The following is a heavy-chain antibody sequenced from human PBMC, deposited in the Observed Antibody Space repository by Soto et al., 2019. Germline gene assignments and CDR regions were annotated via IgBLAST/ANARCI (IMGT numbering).Heavy chain of an antibody. V-gene: IGHV4-59*01. D-gene: IGHD6-19*01. CDR2: IYYSGNT. CDR3: AGTPSNGWYNSLDY. Sequence: QVQLQESGPGLVKPSETLSLTCTISGGSISSYYWTWIRQPPGKGLEWIGYIYYSGNTNYNPSLKSRVTISVDTSKNQFSLKLSSVTAADTAVYYCAGTPSNGWYNSLDYWGQGTLVTVSS. J-gene: IGHJ4*02. CDR1: GGSISSYY.